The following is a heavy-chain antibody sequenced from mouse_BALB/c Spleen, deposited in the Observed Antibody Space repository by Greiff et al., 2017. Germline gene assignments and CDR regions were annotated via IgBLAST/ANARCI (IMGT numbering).Heavy chain of an antibody. Sequence: DVQLQESGGDLVKPGGSLKLSCAASGFTFSSYGMSWVRQTPDKRLEWVATISSGGSYTYYPDSVKGRFTISRDNAKNTLYLQMSSLKSEDTAMYYCARLWDNYAMDYWGQGTSVTVSS. CDR2: ISSGGSYT. V-gene: IGHV5-6*01. J-gene: IGHJ4*01. CDR1: GFTFSSYG. CDR3: ARLWDNYAMDY. D-gene: IGHD4-1*01.